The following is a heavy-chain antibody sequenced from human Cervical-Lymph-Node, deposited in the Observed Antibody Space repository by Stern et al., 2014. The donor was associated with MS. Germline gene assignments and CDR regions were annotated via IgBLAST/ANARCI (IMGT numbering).Heavy chain of an antibody. Sequence: MQLVESGSEWKKPGASVKVSCKASGYTFSGYSLNWVRQAPGPGLEWMGWINTNSGNPTYAQGFTGRFVFSLDTSVSTAYLQISSLKTEDTGIYFCARFVDYPMGRVFDVWGQGTQVTVSS. D-gene: IGHD3-10*01. V-gene: IGHV7-4-1*02. J-gene: IGHJ4*02. CDR2: INTNSGNP. CDR1: GYTFSGYS. CDR3: ARFVDYPMGRVFDV.